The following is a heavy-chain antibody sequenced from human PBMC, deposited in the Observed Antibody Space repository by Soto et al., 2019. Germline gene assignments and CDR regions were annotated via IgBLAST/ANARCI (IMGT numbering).Heavy chain of an antibody. Sequence: GGSLRLSCTASGFTFSSYWMHWVRQSPGKGLVWVSQIDSDGRSTTYADTVKGRFTVSRDNAKNKLFLQMNSLRAEDTAVYYCVRDYDSSGFYSGHWGQGTLVTVSS. J-gene: IGHJ4*02. V-gene: IGHV3-74*03. CDR2: IDSDGRST. D-gene: IGHD3-22*01. CDR1: GFTFSSYW. CDR3: VRDYDSSGFYSGH.